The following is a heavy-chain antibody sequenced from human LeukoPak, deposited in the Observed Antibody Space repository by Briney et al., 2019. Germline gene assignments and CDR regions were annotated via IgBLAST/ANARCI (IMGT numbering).Heavy chain of an antibody. V-gene: IGHV4-59*01. CDR3: ARDSYGSGSYSY. D-gene: IGHD3-10*01. CDR1: GGSISIYY. Sequence: PSETLSLTCTVSGGSISIYYWNWIRQPPGKGLEWIGYISNTGITTYNPSLKGRVTISVDTSKNQFSLKLSSVTAADTAVYYCARDSYGSGSYSYWGQGTLVTVSS. J-gene: IGHJ4*02. CDR2: ISNTGIT.